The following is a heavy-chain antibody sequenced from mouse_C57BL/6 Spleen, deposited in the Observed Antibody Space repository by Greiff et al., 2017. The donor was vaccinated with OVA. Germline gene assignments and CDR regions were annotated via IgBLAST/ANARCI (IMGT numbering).Heavy chain of an antibody. V-gene: IGHV1-69*01. CDR3: ARLSTVTEYAMDY. CDR2: IDPSDSST. D-gene: IGHD4-1*02. Sequence: QVQLQQPGAELVMPGASVKLSCKASGYTFTSYWMHWVKQRPGQGLEWIGEIDPSDSSTNYNQKFKGKSTLTVDKSSSTAYMQLSSLTSEDSAVDYCARLSTVTEYAMDYWGQGTSVTVSS. CDR1: GYTFTSYW. J-gene: IGHJ4*01.